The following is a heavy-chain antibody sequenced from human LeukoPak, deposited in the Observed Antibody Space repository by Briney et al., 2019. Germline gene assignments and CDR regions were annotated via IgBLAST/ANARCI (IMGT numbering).Heavy chain of an antibody. Sequence: GGSLRLSCAASGFTFSSYWMSWVRQAPGKGLEWVSSISSSSSYIYYADSVKGRFTISRDNAKNSLYLQMNSLRAEDTAVYYCARIGGLRFGIDYWGQGTLVTVSS. J-gene: IGHJ4*02. CDR2: ISSSSSYI. CDR3: ARIGGLRFGIDY. D-gene: IGHD3-16*01. CDR1: GFTFSSYW. V-gene: IGHV3-21*01.